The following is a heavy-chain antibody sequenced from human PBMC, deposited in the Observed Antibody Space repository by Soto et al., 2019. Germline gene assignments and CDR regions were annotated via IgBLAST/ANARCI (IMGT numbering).Heavy chain of an antibody. J-gene: IGHJ5*02. CDR3: AREGEQLAGHGHGTWWFDP. CDR1: GYTFTGYY. V-gene: IGHV1-2*02. Sequence: GASVKVSCKASGYTFTGYYMHWVRQAPGQGLEWMGWINPNSGGTNYAQKFQGRVTMTRDTSISTAYMELSRLRSDDTAVYYCAREGEQLAGHGHGTWWFDPWGQGTLVTVSS. CDR2: INPNSGGT. D-gene: IGHD6-13*01.